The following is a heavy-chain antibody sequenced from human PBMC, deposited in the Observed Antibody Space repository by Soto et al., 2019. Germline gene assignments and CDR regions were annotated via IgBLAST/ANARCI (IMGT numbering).Heavy chain of an antibody. Sequence: GGSLRLSCSASGFTFSSYGMHWVRQAPGKGLEWVAVIWYDGSNKYYADSVKGRFTISRDNSKNTLYLQMNSLRAEDTAVYYCARGITFVYYGMDVWGQGTTVTVSS. V-gene: IGHV3-33*01. CDR3: ARGITFVYYGMDV. CDR1: GFTFSSYG. CDR2: IWYDGSNK. D-gene: IGHD3-16*01. J-gene: IGHJ6*02.